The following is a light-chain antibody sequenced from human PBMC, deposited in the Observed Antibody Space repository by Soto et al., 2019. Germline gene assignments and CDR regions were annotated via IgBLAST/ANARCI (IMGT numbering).Light chain of an antibody. Sequence: DIQMTQSPSSLSASVGDRVTITCRASQSISSSLNWYQQKPGKAPKLLIYAASSLQSGVPSRFSGIGSGPEFSLTISSLQPEDFATYYCQQTYSTPVTFGQGTKVDIK. CDR2: AAS. CDR1: QSISSS. V-gene: IGKV1-39*01. J-gene: IGKJ2*01. CDR3: QQTYSTPVT.